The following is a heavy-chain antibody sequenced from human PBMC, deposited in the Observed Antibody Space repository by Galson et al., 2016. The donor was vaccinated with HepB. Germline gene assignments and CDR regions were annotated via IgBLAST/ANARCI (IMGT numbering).Heavy chain of an antibody. D-gene: IGHD5-12*01. J-gene: IGHJ4*02. CDR2: MNPNSGNT. Sequence: SVKVSCKASGYTFTSYDINWVRQATGQGLEWMGWMNPNSGNTGYAQKFQGRVTMTRNTSISTAYMELSSLRSEDTAVYYCAGGAALIVATYDYWGQGTLVTVSS. CDR3: AGGAALIVATYDY. CDR1: GYTFTSYD. V-gene: IGHV1-8*01.